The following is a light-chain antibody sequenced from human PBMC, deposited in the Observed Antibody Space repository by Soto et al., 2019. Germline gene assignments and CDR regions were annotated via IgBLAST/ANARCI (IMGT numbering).Light chain of an antibody. Sequence: QSALTQPASLSGSPGHSVTISCTGPRSDIGDSNFISWYQHSPGKAPRLLIYEVNNRPSGVSRRFSGSKAGNTASLTISGLLDDDEADYFCASFRSGTILVFGSGTKVTV. CDR3: ASFRSGTILV. J-gene: IGLJ1*01. CDR2: EVN. CDR1: RSDIGDSNF. V-gene: IGLV2-14*01.